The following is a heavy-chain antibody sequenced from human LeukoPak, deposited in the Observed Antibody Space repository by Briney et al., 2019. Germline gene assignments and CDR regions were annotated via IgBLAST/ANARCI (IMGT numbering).Heavy chain of an antibody. CDR2: IYYSGST. D-gene: IGHD6-19*01. V-gene: IGHV4-59*01. CDR1: GGSISSYY. Sequence: SETLSLTCTVSGGSISSYYWSWIRQPPGRGLEWIGYIYYSGSTNYNPSLKSRVTISVDTSKNQFSLKLSAVTAADTAVYYSARSDASGHDYWGQGTLVTVSS. J-gene: IGHJ4*02. CDR3: ARSDASGHDY.